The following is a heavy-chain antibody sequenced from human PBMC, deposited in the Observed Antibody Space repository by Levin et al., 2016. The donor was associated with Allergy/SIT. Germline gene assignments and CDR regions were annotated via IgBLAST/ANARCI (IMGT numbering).Heavy chain of an antibody. CDR3: ARVQTTVTTATNYYYYDMDV. J-gene: IGHJ6*02. D-gene: IGHD4-17*01. V-gene: IGHV1-18*01. CDR1: GYTFTSYG. Sequence: ASVKVSCKASGYTFTSYGISWVRQAPGQGLEWMGWISAYNGNTNYAQKLQGRVTMTTDTSTSTAYMELRSLRSDDTAVYYCARVQTTVTTATNYYYYDMDVWGQGTTVTVSS. CDR2: ISAYNGNT.